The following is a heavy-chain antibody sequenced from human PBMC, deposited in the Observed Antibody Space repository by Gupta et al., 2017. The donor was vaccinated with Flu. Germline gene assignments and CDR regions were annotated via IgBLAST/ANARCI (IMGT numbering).Heavy chain of an antibody. CDR2: ISGSGGST. CDR3: AKDLGWGSSWLTPHDY. D-gene: IGHD6-13*01. J-gene: IGHJ4*02. V-gene: IGHV3-23*01. Sequence: EVPLLESGGGLVQPGGSLRLSCAASGFTFSSYAMSWVRQAPGKGLEWVSAISGSGGSTYYADSGTGRFTISRDNSKNTLYLQMNSLRAEDTAVYYCAKDLGWGSSWLTPHDYWGQGTLVTVSS. CDR1: GFTFSSYA.